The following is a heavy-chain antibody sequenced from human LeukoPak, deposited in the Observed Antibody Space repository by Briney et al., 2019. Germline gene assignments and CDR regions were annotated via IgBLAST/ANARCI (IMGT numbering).Heavy chain of an antibody. V-gene: IGHV3-64D*06. D-gene: IGHD6-19*01. CDR1: GFTFSSYA. J-gene: IGHJ4*02. CDR2: ISSNGGST. CDR3: VKDSEGYSSGWTYFDY. Sequence: PGGSLRLSCSASGFTFSSYAMHWVRQAPGKGLEYVSAISSNGGSTYYAGSVKGRFTISRDNSKNTLYLQMSSLRAEDTAVYYCVKDSEGYSSGWTYFDYWGQGTLVTVSS.